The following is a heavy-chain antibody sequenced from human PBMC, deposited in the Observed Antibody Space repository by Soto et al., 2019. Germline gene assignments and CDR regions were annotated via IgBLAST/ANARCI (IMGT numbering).Heavy chain of an antibody. J-gene: IGHJ4*02. D-gene: IGHD2-21*02. CDR3: ARGDVVVLTATSNIDY. V-gene: IGHV3-21*01. CDR1: GFTFSSYT. Sequence: PGGSLRLSCAASGFTFSSYTMKWIRQAPGKGLEWVASISSSYYIKYADSVKGRFTISRDNAKNSLYLQMNSLRAEDTAVYYCARGDVVVLTATSNIDYWGQGXLVTVYS. CDR2: ISSSYYI.